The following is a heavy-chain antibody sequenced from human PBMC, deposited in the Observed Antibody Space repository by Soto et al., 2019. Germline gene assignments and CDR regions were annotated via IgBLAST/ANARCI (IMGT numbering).Heavy chain of an antibody. D-gene: IGHD4-17*01. Sequence: QVQLQESGPGLVKPSQTLSLPCTVSGGSISSGGYYWSWILQHPGKGLEWIGYIYYSGSTYYNPSLKSRVIISGDTSKNQFSLKLSSVTAADTAVYYCARLVTVTTVFDYWGQGTLVTVSS. V-gene: IGHV4-31*03. CDR3: ARLVTVTTVFDY. J-gene: IGHJ4*02. CDR2: IYYSGST. CDR1: GGSISSGGYY.